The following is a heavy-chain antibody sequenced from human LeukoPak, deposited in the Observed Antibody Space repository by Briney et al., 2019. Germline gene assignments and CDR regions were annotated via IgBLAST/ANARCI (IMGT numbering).Heavy chain of an antibody. CDR2: ISSSSSYI. V-gene: IGHV3-21*01. CDR3: ARDTTPLVAAAVAGGLNY. Sequence: GESLKISCAASGFTFSSYSMNWVRQAPGKGLEWVSSISSSSSYIYYADSVKGRFTISRDNAKNSLYLQMNSLRAEDTAVYYCARDTTPLVAAAVAGGLNYWGQGTLVTVSS. CDR1: GFTFSSYS. D-gene: IGHD6-13*01. J-gene: IGHJ4*02.